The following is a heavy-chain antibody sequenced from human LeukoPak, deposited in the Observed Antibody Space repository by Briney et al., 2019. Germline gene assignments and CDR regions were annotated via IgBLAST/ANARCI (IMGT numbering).Heavy chain of an antibody. J-gene: IGHJ6*02. CDR3: ARDRGDYSSYYYYGMDV. D-gene: IGHD6-13*01. CDR1: GGTFSSYA. Sequence: ASVKVSCKASGGTFSSYAISWVRQAPGQGLEWMGGIIPIFGTANYAQKFQGRVTITADESTSTAYMELSSLRSEHTAVYYCARDRGDYSSYYYYGMDVWGQGTTVTVSS. V-gene: IGHV1-69*13. CDR2: IIPIFGTA.